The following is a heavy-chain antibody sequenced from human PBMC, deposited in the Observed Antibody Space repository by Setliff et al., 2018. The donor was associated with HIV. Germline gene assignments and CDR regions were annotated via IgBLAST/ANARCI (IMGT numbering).Heavy chain of an antibody. Sequence: ASVKVSCKTSGYTFTTYYIHWVRQAPGQGFEWTGLINPSDGNAHLAQRFQGSVSMTRDTSTSTVYMELRSLTSDDTALYYCARGGPPRVATLYWFDPWGQGTLVTVSS. CDR1: GYTFTTYY. D-gene: IGHD2-15*01. CDR2: INPSDGNA. CDR3: ARGGPPRVATLYWFDP. V-gene: IGHV1-46*01. J-gene: IGHJ5*02.